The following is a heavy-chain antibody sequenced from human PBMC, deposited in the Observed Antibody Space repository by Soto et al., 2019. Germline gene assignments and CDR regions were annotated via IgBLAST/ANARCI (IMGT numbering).Heavy chain of an antibody. V-gene: IGHV4-59*08. CDR1: GGSVSGYY. D-gene: IGHD6-13*01. Sequence: SETLSLTCTVSGGSVSGYYWTWIRQPPGKGLEWFGYIYYSGSTNYNPSLKSRVTMSVDTSKNQFSLKLSSVTAADTAVYYCARRGPKPGKTIFDHWGQGILVTVS. CDR2: IYYSGST. J-gene: IGHJ4*01. CDR3: ARRGPKPGKTIFDH.